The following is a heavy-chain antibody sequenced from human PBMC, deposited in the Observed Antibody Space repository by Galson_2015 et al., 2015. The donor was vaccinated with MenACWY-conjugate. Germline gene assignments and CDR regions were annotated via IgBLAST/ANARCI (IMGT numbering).Heavy chain of an antibody. CDR2: IRTNTHSGTP. Sequence: SLRLSCAASGFTFSNACMTWVRQAPGKGLEWVGRIRTNTHSGTPDYAAPVNGRFTISSDDSRNSVYLKMNGLKAEDTGCYYCTADYGWEYYYDSWGQGTPVTASS. CDR3: TADYGWEYYYDS. V-gene: IGHV3-15*01. D-gene: IGHD3-16*01. CDR1: GFTFSNAC. J-gene: IGHJ4*02.